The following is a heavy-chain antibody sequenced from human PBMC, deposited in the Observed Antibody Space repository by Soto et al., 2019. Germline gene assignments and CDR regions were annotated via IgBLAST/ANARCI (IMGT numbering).Heavy chain of an antibody. V-gene: IGHV4-39*01. Sequence: SETLSLTCTVSGDSINSRNYYWGWIRQPPGKGLEWIGSIYSSGSTYYNPSLKSRVTISVDASKNKFSLKLSSVTAADTAVYYCARQFSGYTYGFLPWFDPWARELWSPSPQ. CDR3: ARQFSGYTYGFLPWFDP. J-gene: IGHJ5*02. CDR1: GDSINSRNYY. D-gene: IGHD5-18*01. CDR2: IYSSGST.